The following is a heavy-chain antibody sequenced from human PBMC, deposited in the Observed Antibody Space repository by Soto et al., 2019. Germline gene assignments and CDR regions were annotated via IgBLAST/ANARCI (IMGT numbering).Heavy chain of an antibody. J-gene: IGHJ6*02. D-gene: IGHD6-13*01. V-gene: IGHV3-30-3*01. Sequence: GGSLRLSCVASGFPFNTYSIHWVRRAPGKGLEWVAIVSHDGNHRYYADSVKGRLTISRDNSKNTLYLQMDRLRPEDKAVYYCARDKEAYSSNWDYYYYGMDVWGQGTTVTVSS. CDR2: VSHDGNHR. CDR1: GFPFNTYS. CDR3: ARDKEAYSSNWDYYYYGMDV.